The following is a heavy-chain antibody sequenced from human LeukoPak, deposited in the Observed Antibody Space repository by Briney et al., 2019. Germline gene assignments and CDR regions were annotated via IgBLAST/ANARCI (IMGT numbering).Heavy chain of an antibody. CDR2: INHSGST. CDR3: ARGILLWFGETQFGY. D-gene: IGHD3-10*01. V-gene: IGHV4-34*01. J-gene: IGHJ4*02. CDR1: GGSFSGYY. Sequence: SETPSLTCAVYGGSFSGYYWSWIRQPPGKGLEWIGEINHSGSTNYNPSLKSRVTISVDTSKNQFSLKLSSVTAADTAVYYCARGILLWFGETQFGYWGQGTLVTVSS.